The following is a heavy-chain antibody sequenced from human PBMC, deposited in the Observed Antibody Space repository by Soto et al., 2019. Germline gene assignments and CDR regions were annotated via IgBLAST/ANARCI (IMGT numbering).Heavy chain of an antibody. CDR1: GFTFSNHD. D-gene: IGHD1-20*01. J-gene: IGHJ4*02. Sequence: PGGSLRLSCAASGFTFSNHDMTWVRQAPGKGLEWVSTVSSNGATTYYVDSVKGRFTISRDNSKNTLHLQMNSLRAEDTAVYYCAKDDVTGTPFTDYWGQGTLVTVSS. CDR3: AKDDVTGTPFTDY. CDR2: VSSNGATT. V-gene: IGHV3-23*01.